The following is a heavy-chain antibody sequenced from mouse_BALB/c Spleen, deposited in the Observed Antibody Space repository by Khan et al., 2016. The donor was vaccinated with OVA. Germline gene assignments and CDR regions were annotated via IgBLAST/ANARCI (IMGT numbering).Heavy chain of an antibody. CDR2: INPSDGGA. J-gene: IGHJ3*01. CDR1: GYTFSSYY. Sequence: QVQLQQPGAELVKPGASVKLSCKASGYTFSSYYLYWVKMRPGQGLEWIGGINPSDGGAHFHEKFKSKATLTVDKSFSTAYMEFSSLTSEDSAVYFCTRAGYASPFAYWGPGTLVTVSA. CDR3: TRAGYASPFAY. V-gene: IGHV1S81*02. D-gene: IGHD6-1*01.